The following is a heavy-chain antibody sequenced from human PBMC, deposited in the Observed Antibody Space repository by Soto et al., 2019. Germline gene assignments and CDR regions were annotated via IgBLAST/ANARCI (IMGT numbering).Heavy chain of an antibody. CDR3: ARQSNYYYSSGYYYGDADWFDL. CDR1: GGSISSSSYY. D-gene: IGHD3-22*01. V-gene: IGHV4-39*01. J-gene: IGHJ5*02. Sequence: SETLSLTCTVSGGSISSSSYYWGWIRQPPGKGLEWIGSIYYSGSTYYNPSLKSRVTISVDTSKNQFSLKLSSVTAADTAVYYCARQSNYYYSSGYYYGDADWFDLCGKGTLGTLSS. CDR2: IYYSGST.